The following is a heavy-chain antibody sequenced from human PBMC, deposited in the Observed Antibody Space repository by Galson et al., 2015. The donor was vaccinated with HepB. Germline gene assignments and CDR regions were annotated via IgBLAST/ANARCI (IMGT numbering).Heavy chain of an antibody. J-gene: IGHJ5*02. CDR3: ARVDYGGNSWFDP. CDR2: INPSGGST. V-gene: IGHV1-46*03. D-gene: IGHD4-23*01. CDR1: GYTFTSYY. Sequence: SVKVSCKASGYTFTSYYMHWVRQAPGQGLEWMGIINPSGGSTNYAQKFQGRVTMTRDTSTSTVYMELSSLRSEDTAVYYCARVDYGGNSWFDPWGQGTLVTVSS.